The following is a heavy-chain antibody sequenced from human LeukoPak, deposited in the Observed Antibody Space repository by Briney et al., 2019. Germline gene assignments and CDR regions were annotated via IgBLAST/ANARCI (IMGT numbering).Heavy chain of an antibody. J-gene: IGHJ4*02. CDR1: GFTFSNSA. CDR3: AKDRDSGYEALDY. Sequence: GGSLRLSCAASGFTFSNSALSWVRQAPGKGLEWVAVISYDGSNKYYADSVKGRFTISRDNSKNTLYLQMNSLRAEDTAVYYCAKDRDSGYEALDYWGQGTLVTVSS. V-gene: IGHV3-30*04. D-gene: IGHD5-12*01. CDR2: ISYDGSNK.